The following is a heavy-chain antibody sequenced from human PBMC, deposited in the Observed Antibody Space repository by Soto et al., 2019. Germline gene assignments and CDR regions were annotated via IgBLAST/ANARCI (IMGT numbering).Heavy chain of an antibody. CDR2: IYYSGST. D-gene: IGHD4-17*01. CDR1: GDSITSSSYY. Sequence: SETLSLTCTVSGDSITSSSYYWSWIRQPPGKGLEWIGYIYYSGSTNYNPSLKSRVTISVDTSKNQFSLKLSSVTAADTAVYYCARSHPHYGDPYYFDYWGQGTLVTVSS. V-gene: IGHV4-61*01. J-gene: IGHJ4*02. CDR3: ARSHPHYGDPYYFDY.